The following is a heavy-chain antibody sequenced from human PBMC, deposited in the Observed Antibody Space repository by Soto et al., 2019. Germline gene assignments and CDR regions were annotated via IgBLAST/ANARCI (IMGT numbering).Heavy chain of an antibody. V-gene: IGHV1-46*03. J-gene: IGHJ4*02. CDR2: INPSGGSA. CDR1: GYTFSIYY. CDR3: ARWHYYGSGAYTLADN. D-gene: IGHD3-10*01. Sequence: QVQLVQSGAEVKKPGASVKVSCKASGYTFSIYYMHWVRQAPGQGLEWMGKINPSGGSASYTQKFQGRVTMTRDASPNPIYMELTSLRSEDTAVYYCARWHYYGSGAYTLADNWGQGTLVIVSS.